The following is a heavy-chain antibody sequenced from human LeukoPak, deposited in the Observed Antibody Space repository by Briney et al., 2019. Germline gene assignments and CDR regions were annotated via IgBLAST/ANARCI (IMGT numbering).Heavy chain of an antibody. Sequence: QAGGSLRLSCAASGFTFSSYAMTWVRQAPGKGLEWVSSISSSGGSTYYADSVRGRFTISRDNSKNTLYLQMNSLRAEDTAVYYCAKGNSTNYYYYYYMDVWGKGTTVTVSS. J-gene: IGHJ6*03. CDR3: AKGNSTNYYYYYYMDV. V-gene: IGHV3-23*01. CDR1: GFTFSSYA. CDR2: ISSSGGST. D-gene: IGHD2-2*01.